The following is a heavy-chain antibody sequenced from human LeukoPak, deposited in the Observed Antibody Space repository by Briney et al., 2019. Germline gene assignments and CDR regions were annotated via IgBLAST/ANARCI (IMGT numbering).Heavy chain of an antibody. CDR1: GCTFSSYA. J-gene: IGHJ4*02. Sequence: SVKVSCKASGCTFSSYAISWVRQAPGQGLEWMGRIIPILGIANYAQKFQGRVTITADKSTSTDYMELSRLRSEDTAVYYCARSTYYYDSSGYMEDQFDYWGQGTLVTVSS. V-gene: IGHV1-69*04. D-gene: IGHD3-22*01. CDR2: IIPILGIA. CDR3: ARSTYYYDSSGYMEDQFDY.